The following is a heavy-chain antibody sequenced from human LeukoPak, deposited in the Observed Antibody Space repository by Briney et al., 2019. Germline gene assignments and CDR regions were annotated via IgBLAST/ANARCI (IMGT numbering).Heavy chain of an antibody. CDR3: ARDFYDSSGT. J-gene: IGHJ5*02. CDR1: GFTFSDYY. D-gene: IGHD3-22*01. CDR2: ISSSGSTI. V-gene: IGHV3-11*01. Sequence: PGGSLRLSCAASGFTFSDYYTSWIRQTPGKGLEWVSYISSSGSTIYYTDSVKGGFTISRDNAKNSLYLQMDSLRAEDTGVYYCARDFYDSSGTWGQGTLVTVS.